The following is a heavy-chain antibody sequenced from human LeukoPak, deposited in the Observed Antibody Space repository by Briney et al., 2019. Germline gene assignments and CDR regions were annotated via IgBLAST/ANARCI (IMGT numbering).Heavy chain of an antibody. J-gene: IGHJ4*02. D-gene: IGHD3-16*01. CDR1: GYTFTGYY. CDR2: VDPEDGET. V-gene: IGHV1-69-2*01. CDR3: ATDPFGDPGDY. Sequence: ASVKVSCKASGYTFTGYYMHWVRQAPGQGLEWMGLVDPEDGETIYAEKFQGRVTITADTSTDTAYMELSSLRSEDTAVYYCATDPFGDPGDYWGQGTLVTVSS.